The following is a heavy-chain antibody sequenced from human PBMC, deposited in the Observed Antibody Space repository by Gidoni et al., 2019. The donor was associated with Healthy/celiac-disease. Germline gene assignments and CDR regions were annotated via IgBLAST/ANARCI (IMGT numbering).Heavy chain of an antibody. CDR3: AKDLQLDYYYGMDV. CDR2: ISWNSGSI. D-gene: IGHD5-18*01. CDR1: GFTFAYYA. Sequence: EVQLVESGGGLVQPGRSLRLSCAASGFTFAYYAMHWVRQAPGKGLEWVSGISWNSGSIGYADSVKGRFTISRDNAKNSLYLQMNSLRAEDTALYYCAKDLQLDYYYGMDVWGQGTTVTVSS. V-gene: IGHV3-9*01. J-gene: IGHJ6*02.